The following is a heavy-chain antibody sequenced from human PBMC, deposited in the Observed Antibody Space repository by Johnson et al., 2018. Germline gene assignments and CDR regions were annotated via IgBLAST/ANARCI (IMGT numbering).Heavy chain of an antibody. V-gene: IGHV1-46*01. J-gene: IGHJ6*03. CDR2: INPSGGST. Sequence: QVQLVQSGAEVKKPGASVKVSCKASGYTFTSYYMHWVRQAPGQGLEWMGIINPSGGSTSYAQKFQGRVTMTRDTSTSTVYMERSSLRSEDAAVYYCARDPYFDTGYYYYYMDVWGKGTTVTVSS. CDR1: GYTFTSYY. D-gene: IGHD3-9*01. CDR3: ARDPYFDTGYYYYYMDV.